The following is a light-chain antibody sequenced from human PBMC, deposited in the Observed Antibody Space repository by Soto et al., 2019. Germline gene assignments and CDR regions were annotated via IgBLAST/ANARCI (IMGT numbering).Light chain of an antibody. V-gene: IGKV3-11*01. CDR1: QSVGSY. Sequence: EIVLTQSPATLSVYPGETATLSCRASQSVGSYLAWYQQKPGQAPRLLIYDASNRAAGIPARFSGSGSGTDFTLTISDLEPEDFAFYYCQQRTNWPPLTFGQGTKVDIK. CDR3: QQRTNWPPLT. CDR2: DAS. J-gene: IGKJ1*01.